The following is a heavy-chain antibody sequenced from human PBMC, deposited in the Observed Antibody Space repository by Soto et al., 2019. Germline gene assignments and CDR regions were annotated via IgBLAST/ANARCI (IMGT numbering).Heavy chain of an antibody. J-gene: IGHJ5*01. CDR3: VRLIGNSWLDS. CDR2: TYYRSKWFD. V-gene: IGHV6-1*01. CDR1: GDSVSTNSAT. D-gene: IGHD2-8*01. Sequence: QVQLQQSGPGLVKPSQTLSLTCDISGDSVSTNSATWNWIRQSPSRGLEWLGRTYYRSKWFDDYAVSVKXRXTXSSXMYNSRISLQLNSVTPDDTAVYYCVRLIGNSWLDSWGQGTLVTVSS.